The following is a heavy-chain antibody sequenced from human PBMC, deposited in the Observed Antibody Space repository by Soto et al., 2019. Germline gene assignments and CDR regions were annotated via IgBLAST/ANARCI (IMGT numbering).Heavy chain of an antibody. J-gene: IGHJ3*02. Sequence: ASVKVSCKASGYTFTSYGISWVRQAPGQGLEWMGWISAYNGNTNYAQKLQGRVTMTTDTSTSTAYMELRSLRSDDTAVYYCARDYCSGGSCYGVGAFDIWGQGTMVTVSS. CDR3: ARDYCSGGSCYGVGAFDI. D-gene: IGHD2-15*01. V-gene: IGHV1-18*01. CDR1: GYTFTSYG. CDR2: ISAYNGNT.